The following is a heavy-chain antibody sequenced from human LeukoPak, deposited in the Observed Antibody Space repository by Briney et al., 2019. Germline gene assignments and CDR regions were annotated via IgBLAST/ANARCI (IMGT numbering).Heavy chain of an antibody. J-gene: IGHJ4*02. CDR3: ARHRPYDSNYYFDY. CDR2: IYYSGST. V-gene: IGHV4-59*08. D-gene: IGHD3-22*01. CDR1: GGSISSYY. Sequence: PSETLSLTCTVSGGSISSYYGSWIRQPPGKGLAGIGYIYYSGSTNYNPSLKSRVTISVDTSKNQSSLKLSSVTAADTAVYYCARHRPYDSNYYFDYWGQGTLVTVSS.